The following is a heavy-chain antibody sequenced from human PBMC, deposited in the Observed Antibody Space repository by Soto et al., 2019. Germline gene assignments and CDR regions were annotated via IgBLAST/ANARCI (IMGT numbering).Heavy chain of an antibody. CDR3: AKDRAFGPPLVRFDS. J-gene: IGHJ4*02. V-gene: IGHV3-23*01. CDR1: GFTLSVDA. Sequence: RGSLRLSSGPSGFTLSVDAMTWVRQAPGKGLEWVSAISGTGVSTYYADSVKRRFTISRDNSKSTLHLPMNSLRVEDTAVYYCAKDRAFGPPLVRFDSWGQGTLVTVSS. CDR2: ISGTGVST. D-gene: IGHD6-6*01.